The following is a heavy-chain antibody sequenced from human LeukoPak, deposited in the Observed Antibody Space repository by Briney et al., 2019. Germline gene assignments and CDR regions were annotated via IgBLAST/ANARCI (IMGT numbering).Heavy chain of an antibody. V-gene: IGHV3-21*01. D-gene: IGHD5-24*01. Sequence: GGSLRLSCAASGFTFSSYSMNWVRQAPGKGLEWVSSISSSSSYIYYADSVKGRFTISRDNAKNSLYLQMNSLRAEDTAVYYWARVENPGSSLGYWGQGTLVTVSS. CDR3: ARVENPGSSLGY. J-gene: IGHJ4*02. CDR1: GFTFSSYS. CDR2: ISSSSSYI.